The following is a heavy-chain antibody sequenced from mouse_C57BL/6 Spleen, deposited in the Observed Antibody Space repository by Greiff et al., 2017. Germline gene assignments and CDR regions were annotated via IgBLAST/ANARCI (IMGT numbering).Heavy chain of an antibody. V-gene: IGHV1-39*01. J-gene: IGHJ4*01. CDR3: AREAAQALYYYAMDY. CDR1: GYSFTDYN. CDR2: INPNYGTT. D-gene: IGHD3-2*02. Sequence: EVQLQQSGPELVKPGASVKISCKASGYSFTDYNMNWVKQSNGKSLEWIGVINPNYGTTSYNQKFKGKATLTVDQSSSTAYMQLNSLTSVDSAVYYCAREAAQALYYYAMDYWGQGTSVTVSS.